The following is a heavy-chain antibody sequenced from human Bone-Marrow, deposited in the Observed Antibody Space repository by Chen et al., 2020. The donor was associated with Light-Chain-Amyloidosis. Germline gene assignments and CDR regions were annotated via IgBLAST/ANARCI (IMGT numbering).Heavy chain of an antibody. D-gene: IGHD3-10*01. CDR2: INQNGNT. J-gene: IGHJ4*01. V-gene: IGHV4-34*02. Sequence: QEQLQQWGAGLLKPSGMLSLTCAAYGGSLSRHPWTWIRQPPGKGLEWIGHINQNGNTKYHPSLQGRVTISVDTSKNQFSLKLSSLTAADTAVYYCARARLIWFGDFSSVPGHIDYWGHGNLVTVSS. CDR1: GGSLSRHP. CDR3: ARARLIWFGDFSSVPGHIDY.